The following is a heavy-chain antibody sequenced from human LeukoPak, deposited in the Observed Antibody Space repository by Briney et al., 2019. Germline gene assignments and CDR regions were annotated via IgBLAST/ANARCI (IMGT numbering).Heavy chain of an antibody. V-gene: IGHV4-59*01. Sequence: PSETLSLTCTVSGGSISRYYWSWIRQPPGRGLEWVGNIYYSGSTNYNPSLKSRVTISVDTSKNQFSLKLSSVTAADTAVYYCAREALELVGLQHQSRTFDYWGQGTLVTVSS. CDR2: IYYSGST. CDR3: AREALELVGLQHQSRTFDY. CDR1: GGSISRYY. J-gene: IGHJ4*02. D-gene: IGHD4-11*01.